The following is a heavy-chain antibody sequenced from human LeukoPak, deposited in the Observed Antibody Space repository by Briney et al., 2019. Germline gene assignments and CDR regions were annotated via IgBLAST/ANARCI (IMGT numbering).Heavy chain of an antibody. CDR3: ARAERGYDRNNYYYYGMDV. CDR1: GDSVSSNSAA. D-gene: IGHD5-12*01. Sequence: SQTLSLTCAISGDSVSSNSAAWNWIRQSPSRGLEWLGRTYYRSKWYNDYAVSVKSRITINPDTSKNQFSLQLNSVTPEDTAVYYRARAERGYDRNNYYYYGMDVWGQGTTVTVSS. CDR2: TYYRSKWYN. V-gene: IGHV6-1*01. J-gene: IGHJ6*02.